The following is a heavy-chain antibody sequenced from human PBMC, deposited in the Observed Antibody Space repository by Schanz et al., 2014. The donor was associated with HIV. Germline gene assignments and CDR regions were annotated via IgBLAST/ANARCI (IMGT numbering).Heavy chain of an antibody. CDR2: IVPMLGKT. V-gene: IGHV1-69*10. CDR1: GYSFSSYG. J-gene: IGHJ4*02. D-gene: IGHD6-13*01. CDR3: ARDSPVAAGTLDY. Sequence: QVHLVQSGAEVKKSGASVKVSCKASGYSFSSYGLSWVRQAPGQGLEWMGGIVPMLGKTRYAQKFQGRATITADESTSTAYMELSSLRSEDTAVYYCARDSPVAAGTLDYWGQGTLVTVSS.